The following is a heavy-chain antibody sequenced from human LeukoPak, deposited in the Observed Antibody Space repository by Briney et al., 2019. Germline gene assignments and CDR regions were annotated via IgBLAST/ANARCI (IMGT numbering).Heavy chain of an antibody. CDR3: AKVSSSWYPYYFDY. J-gene: IGHJ4*02. CDR1: GFTFNRDW. D-gene: IGHD6-13*01. Sequence: GGSLRLSCAASGFTFNRDWTAWVRQAPGKGLEWVSGISWNSGSIGYADSVKGRFTISRDNAKNSLYLQMNSLRAEDTALYYCAKVSSSWYPYYFDYWGQGTLVTVSS. V-gene: IGHV3-9*01. CDR2: ISWNSGSI.